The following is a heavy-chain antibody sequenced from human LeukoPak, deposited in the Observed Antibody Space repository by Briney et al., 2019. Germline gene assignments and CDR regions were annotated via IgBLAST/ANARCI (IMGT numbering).Heavy chain of an antibody. D-gene: IGHD5-24*01. CDR1: GYTFTGYY. CDR2: INPNSGGT. J-gene: IGHJ3*02. Sequence: ASVKVSCKASGYTFTGYYMHWVRQAPGQGLEWMGWINPNSGGTNYAQKFQGRVTMTRGTSIGTAYMELSRLRSDDTAVYYCARELSFVGWLQGGYAFDIWGQGTMVTVSS. CDR3: ARELSFVGWLQGGYAFDI. V-gene: IGHV1-2*02.